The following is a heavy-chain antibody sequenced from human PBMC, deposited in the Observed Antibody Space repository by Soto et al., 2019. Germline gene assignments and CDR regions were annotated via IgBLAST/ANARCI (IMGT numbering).Heavy chain of an antibody. CDR1: GFTFSSYA. D-gene: IGHD6-13*01. CDR2: ISYDGSNK. Sequence: QVQLVESGGGVVQPGRSLRLSCAASGFTFSSYAMHWVRQAPGKGLEWVAVISYDGSNKYYADSVKGRFTISRDNSKNTLYPQMNSLRAEDTAVYYCASWERGIAGGADYWGQGTLVTVSS. J-gene: IGHJ4*02. V-gene: IGHV3-30-3*01. CDR3: ASWERGIAGGADY.